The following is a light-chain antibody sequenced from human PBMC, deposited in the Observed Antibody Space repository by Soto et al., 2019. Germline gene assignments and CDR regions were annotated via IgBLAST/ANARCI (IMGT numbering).Light chain of an antibody. V-gene: IGKV3D-15*01. Sequence: EIVMTQSPATLSVSPGERATLSCRASQSVSSNLAWYQQKPGQAPRLLIYGASSRPTGIPDRFSGSGSGTDFTLTISSLQSEDFAVYYCQQYSKWPPITFGQGTRLEIK. J-gene: IGKJ5*01. CDR3: QQYSKWPPIT. CDR2: GAS. CDR1: QSVSSN.